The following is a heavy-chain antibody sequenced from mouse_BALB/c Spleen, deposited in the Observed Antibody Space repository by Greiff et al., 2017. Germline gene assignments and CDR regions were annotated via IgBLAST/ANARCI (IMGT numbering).Heavy chain of an antibody. Sequence: VQLQQSGPGLVAPSQSLSITCTVSGFSLTSYGVSWVRQPPGKGLEWLGVIWGDGSTNYHSALISRLSISNDNSKSQVFLKLNSLQTDDTATYYCAKPGGNPHYYAMDYWGQGTSVTVSS. D-gene: IGHD2-1*01. J-gene: IGHJ4*01. CDR1: GFSLTSYG. CDR3: AKPGGNPHYYAMDY. CDR2: IWGDGST. V-gene: IGHV2-3*01.